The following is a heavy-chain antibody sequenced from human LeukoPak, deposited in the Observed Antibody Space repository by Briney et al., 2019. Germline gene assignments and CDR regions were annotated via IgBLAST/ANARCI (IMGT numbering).Heavy chain of an antibody. D-gene: IGHD3-10*01. CDR2: IYYSGST. Sequence: ASETLSLTCTVSGGSISSYYWSWIRQPPGKGLEWIGYIYYSGSTNYNPSLKSRVTISVDTSKNQFSLKLSSVTAADTAVYYCARQGFDDYYYGMDVWGQGTTVTVSS. J-gene: IGHJ6*02. CDR3: ARQGFDDYYYGMDV. CDR1: GGSISSYY. V-gene: IGHV4-59*08.